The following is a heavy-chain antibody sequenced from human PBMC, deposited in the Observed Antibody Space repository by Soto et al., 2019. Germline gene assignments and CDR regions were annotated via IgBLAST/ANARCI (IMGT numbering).Heavy chain of an antibody. J-gene: IGHJ4*02. V-gene: IGHV4-39*01. CDR2: IYYSGST. D-gene: IGHD2-2*02. Sequence: QLQLQESGPGLVKPSETLSLTCTVSGGSITSSYYWGWIRQPPGKGLEWIGSIYYSGSTYYNPSLKSRVTISVDTSKNQFSLKLSSLTAADTAVYYCATIPATTILTDYWGQGTLVTVSS. CDR1: GGSITSSYY. CDR3: ATIPATTILTDY.